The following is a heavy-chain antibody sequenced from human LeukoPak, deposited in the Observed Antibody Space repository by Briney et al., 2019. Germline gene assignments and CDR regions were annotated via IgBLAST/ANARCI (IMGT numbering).Heavy chain of an antibody. J-gene: IGHJ3*02. V-gene: IGHV1-2*02. Sequence: AASVKVSCKASGYTFTGYYMHWGRQAPGQGLEWMGWINPNSGGTNYAQKFQGRVTMTRDTSISTAYMELSRLRSDDTAVYSCARGTYYDFWSGYSAAFDIWGQGTMVTVSS. CDR2: INPNSGGT. CDR3: ARGTYYDFWSGYSAAFDI. CDR1: GYTFTGYY. D-gene: IGHD3-3*01.